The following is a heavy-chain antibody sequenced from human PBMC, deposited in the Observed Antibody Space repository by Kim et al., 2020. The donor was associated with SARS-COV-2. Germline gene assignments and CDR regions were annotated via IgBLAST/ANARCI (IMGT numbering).Heavy chain of an antibody. CDR2: IYYSGST. J-gene: IGHJ5*02. D-gene: IGHD6-13*01. Sequence: SETLSLTCTVSGGSISSSSYYWGWIRQPPGKGLEWIGSIYYSGSTYYNPSLKSRVTISVDTSKNQFSLKLSSVTAADTAVYYCARDLSKQQLMAYNWFDPWGQGTLVTVSS. CDR1: GGSISSSSYY. CDR3: ARDLSKQQLMAYNWFDP. V-gene: IGHV4-39*07.